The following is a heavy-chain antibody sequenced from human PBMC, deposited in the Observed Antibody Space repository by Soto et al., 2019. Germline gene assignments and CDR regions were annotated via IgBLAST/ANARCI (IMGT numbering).Heavy chain of an antibody. D-gene: IGHD4-17*01. CDR3: ARATTVTNEEFDY. J-gene: IGHJ4*02. CDR2: IYYNGST. CDR1: GGSISSSSYY. Sequence: SETLSLTCTVSGGSISSSSYYWGWIRQPPGKGLEWIGSIYYNGSTYYNPSLKSRATISVDTSKNQFSLKLSSVTAADTAVYYCARATTVTNEEFDYWGQGTLVTVSS. V-gene: IGHV4-39*01.